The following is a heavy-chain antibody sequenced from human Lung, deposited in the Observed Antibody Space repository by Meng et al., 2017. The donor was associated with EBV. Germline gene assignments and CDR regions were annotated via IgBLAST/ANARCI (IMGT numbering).Heavy chain of an antibody. CDR2: LIAVFDKT. J-gene: IGHJ4*02. CDR3: ARGRRNEPLFDY. CDR1: GDSFSTQT. D-gene: IGHD1-14*01. V-gene: IGHV1-69*13. Sequence: QVHVVQSWAEVKKPGSSVKVACKTSGDSFSTQTFSWVRQAPGQGLEWMGGLIAVFDKTKAAPRFQDRVTFTADESTSTAYMELSSLTFDDTAVYFCARGRRNEPLFDYWGQGTLVTVSS.